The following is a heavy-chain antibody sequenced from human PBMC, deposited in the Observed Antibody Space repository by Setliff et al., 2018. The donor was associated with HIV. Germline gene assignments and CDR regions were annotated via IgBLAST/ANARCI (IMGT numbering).Heavy chain of an antibody. Sequence: PSETLSLTCTVSGGSISSSSYYWGWIRQPPGKGLEWIGSIYYSGSTYYNPSLKSRVTISVDTSKNQFSLKLSSVTAADTAVYYCASHRKAERWLQLGGNFDYWGQGTLVTVSS. J-gene: IGHJ4*02. CDR1: GGSISSSSYY. D-gene: IGHD5-12*01. CDR3: ASHRKAERWLQLGGNFDY. CDR2: IYYSGST. V-gene: IGHV4-39*01.